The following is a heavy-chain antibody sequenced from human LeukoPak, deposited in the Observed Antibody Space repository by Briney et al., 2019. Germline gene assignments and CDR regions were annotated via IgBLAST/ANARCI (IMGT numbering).Heavy chain of an antibody. J-gene: IGHJ4*02. V-gene: IGHV7-4-1*04. CDR1: GYIFNNYA. Sequence: ASVKVSCKSPGYIFNNYAINWVRQAPGQGLEWMGWINTNTGNPTYARGFTGRFVFSSDTSVRMAYLQISSLKAEDTAVYYCARSNNDGDYLGVGFDYWGQGTLVTVSS. CDR2: INTNTGNP. D-gene: IGHD3-16*01. CDR3: ARSNNDGDYLGVGFDY.